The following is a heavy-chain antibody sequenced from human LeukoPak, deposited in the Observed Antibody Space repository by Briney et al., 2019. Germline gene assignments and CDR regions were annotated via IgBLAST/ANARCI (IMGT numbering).Heavy chain of an antibody. D-gene: IGHD2-2*01. CDR3: ARDLGVPAAMLAGNNWFDP. Sequence: SETLSLTCTVPGGSISSYYWSWIRQPAGKGLEWIGRIYTSGSTNYNPSLKSRVTMSVDTSKNQFSLRLSSVTAADTAVYYCARDLGVPAAMLAGNNWFDPWGQGTLVTVSS. J-gene: IGHJ5*02. V-gene: IGHV4-4*07. CDR2: IYTSGST. CDR1: GGSISSYY.